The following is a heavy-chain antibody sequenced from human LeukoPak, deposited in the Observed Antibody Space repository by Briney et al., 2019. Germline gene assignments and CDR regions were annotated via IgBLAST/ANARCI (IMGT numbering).Heavy chain of an antibody. CDR3: AAGWVTAATDAFDI. J-gene: IGHJ3*02. CDR2: IVVGSGNT. V-gene: IGHV1-58*01. CDR1: GFTFTSSA. Sequence: GASVKVSCKASGFTFTSSAVQWVRQARGQRLEWIGWIVVGSGNTNYAQKFQERVTITRDMSTSTAYMELSSLRSDDTAVYYCAAGWVTAATDAFDIWGQRTMVTVSS. D-gene: IGHD2-2*01.